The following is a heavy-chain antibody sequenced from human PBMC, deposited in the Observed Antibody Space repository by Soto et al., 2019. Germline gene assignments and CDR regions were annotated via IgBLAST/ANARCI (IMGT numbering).Heavy chain of an antibody. CDR3: ARIKAGGHYYGMDV. J-gene: IGHJ6*02. CDR2: INPNSGGT. CDR1: GYTFTSYY. Sequence: QVPLVQSGAEVTKPGASVKVSCKASGYTFTSYYIHWVRQAPGQGLEWMGWINPNSGGTDSAQTFRGWVTMTRDTSISTAYMELSRLKSEDTAIYYCARIKAGGHYYGMDVWGQGTTVTVSS. V-gene: IGHV1-2*04. D-gene: IGHD2-15*01.